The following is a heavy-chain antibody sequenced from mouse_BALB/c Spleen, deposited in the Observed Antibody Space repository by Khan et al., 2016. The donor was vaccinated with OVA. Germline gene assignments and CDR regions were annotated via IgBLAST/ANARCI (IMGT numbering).Heavy chain of an antibody. CDR1: GFTFSDYG. Sequence: EVELVESGGGLVHPGGSRKLSCAASGFTFSDYGMAWVRQAPGKGSEWVAFISDLAYTIYYADTVTGRFTISRENAKNTLYLEMSSLRSEDTAIYYCARGGGTAPFAYWGLGTLVTVSA. D-gene: IGHD1-2*01. CDR2: ISDLAYTI. CDR3: ARGGGTAPFAY. V-gene: IGHV5-15*02. J-gene: IGHJ3*01.